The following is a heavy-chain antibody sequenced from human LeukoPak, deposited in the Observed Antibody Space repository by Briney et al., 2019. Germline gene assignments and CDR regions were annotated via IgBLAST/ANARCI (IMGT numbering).Heavy chain of an antibody. CDR3: AKDPAYSSSSVDY. D-gene: IGHD6-6*01. CDR1: GFTFNTFN. Sequence: GGSLRLSCAASGFTFNTFNMNWVRQAPGKGLEWVAVIWFDGSNKYYADSVKGRFTISRDNSKNTLFLQMNSLRAEDTAVYYCAKDPAYSSSSVDYSGQGTLVTVSS. J-gene: IGHJ4*02. CDR2: IWFDGSNK. V-gene: IGHV3-33*06.